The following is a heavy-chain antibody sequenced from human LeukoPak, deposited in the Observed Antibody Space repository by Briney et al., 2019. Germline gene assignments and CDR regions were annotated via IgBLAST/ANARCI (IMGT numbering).Heavy chain of an antibody. V-gene: IGHV3-21*01. CDR2: ISSSSSYI. CDR1: GFTFSSYW. J-gene: IGHJ4*02. D-gene: IGHD5-12*01. CDR3: ARERGYSRWFDY. Sequence: GGSLRLSCAASGFTFSSYWMHWVRQAPGKGLVWVSSISSSSSYIYYADSVKGRFTISRDNAKNSLYLQMNSLRAEDTAVYYCARERGYSRWFDYWGQGTLVTVSS.